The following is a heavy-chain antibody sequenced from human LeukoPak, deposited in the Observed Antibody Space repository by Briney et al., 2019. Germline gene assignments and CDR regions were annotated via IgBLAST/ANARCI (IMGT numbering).Heavy chain of an antibody. CDR1: GGTFSSYA. Sequence: SVKVSCKASGGTFSSYAISWVRQAPGQGLEWMGGIIPIFGTANYAQKFQGRVTITTDESTSTAYMELSSLRSEDTAVYYCASSGFGDNFLGNFDYWGQGTLVTVSS. J-gene: IGHJ4*02. CDR3: ASSGFGDNFLGNFDY. CDR2: IIPIFGTA. V-gene: IGHV1-69*05. D-gene: IGHD4-23*01.